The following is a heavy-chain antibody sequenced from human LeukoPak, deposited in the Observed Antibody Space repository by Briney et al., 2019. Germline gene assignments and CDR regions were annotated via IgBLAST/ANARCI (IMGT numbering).Heavy chain of an antibody. CDR1: GGSFSGYY. V-gene: IGHV4-34*01. Sequence: SETLSLTCAVYGGSFSGYYWSWIRQPPGKGLEWIGEINHSGSTNYNPSLKSRVTISVDTSKNQFSLKLSSVTAADTAVYYCARAGYDNSYWGQGTLVTVSS. J-gene: IGHJ4*02. D-gene: IGHD3-22*01. CDR3: ARAGYDNSY. CDR2: INHSGST.